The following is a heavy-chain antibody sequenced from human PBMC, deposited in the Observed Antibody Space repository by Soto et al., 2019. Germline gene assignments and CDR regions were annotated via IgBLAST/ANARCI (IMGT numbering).Heavy chain of an antibody. CDR2: IYPGDSDT. J-gene: IGHJ6*02. D-gene: IGHD6-13*01. CDR3: AKTAAGGKNYYGMDV. CDR1: GYSFTSYW. Sequence: GESLKISCKGSGYSFTSYWIGWARQMPGKGLEWMGIIYPGDSDTRYSPSFQGQVTISADKSISTAYLQWGSLKASDTAMYYCAKTAAGGKNYYGMDVWGQGTTVTV. V-gene: IGHV5-51*01.